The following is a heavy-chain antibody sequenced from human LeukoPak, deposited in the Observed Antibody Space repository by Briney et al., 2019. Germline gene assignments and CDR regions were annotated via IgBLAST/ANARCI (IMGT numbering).Heavy chain of an antibody. J-gene: IGHJ4*02. CDR2: ISSSSSTI. CDR1: GFTFSSYE. V-gene: IGHV3-48*03. Sequence: GSLRLSCAASGFTFSSYEMNWVRQAPGEGLERVSYISSSSSTIYYADSVKGRFTISRDNAKNSLYLQMNSLRAEDTAVYYCARDLSSGWYGFDYWGQGTLVTVSS. D-gene: IGHD6-19*01. CDR3: ARDLSSGWYGFDY.